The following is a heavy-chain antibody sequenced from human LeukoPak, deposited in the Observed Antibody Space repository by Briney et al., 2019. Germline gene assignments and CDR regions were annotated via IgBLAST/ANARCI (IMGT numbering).Heavy chain of an antibody. Sequence: SGTLSLTCAVSGGSISSSNWWSWVRQPPGKGLEWIGEIYHSGSTNYNPSLKSRVTISVDKSKNQFSLKLSSVTAADTAVYYCARDHYYDSSGHHPGAFDIWGQGTMVTVSS. J-gene: IGHJ3*02. CDR1: GGSISSSNW. CDR3: ARDHYYDSSGHHPGAFDI. D-gene: IGHD3-22*01. V-gene: IGHV4-4*02. CDR2: IYHSGST.